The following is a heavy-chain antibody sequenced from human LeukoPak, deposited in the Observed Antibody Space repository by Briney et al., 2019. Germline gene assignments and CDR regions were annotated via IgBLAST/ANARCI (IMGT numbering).Heavy chain of an antibody. Sequence: GGSLRLSCAASGFTFSPYGMHCVREAPGKGLEWVAVTSYDGNKKYYADSVKGRFTISRDNSKNTLYLQMNSLRAEDTAVYYCARDDGYFQHWGQGTLVTVSS. V-gene: IGHV3-33*01. CDR3: ARDDGYFQH. CDR2: TSYDGNKK. CDR1: GFTFSPYG. J-gene: IGHJ1*01. D-gene: IGHD5-24*01.